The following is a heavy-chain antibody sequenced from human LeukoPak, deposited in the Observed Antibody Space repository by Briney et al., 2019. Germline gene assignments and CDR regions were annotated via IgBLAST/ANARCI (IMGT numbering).Heavy chain of an antibody. J-gene: IGHJ4*02. CDR3: ARDPLTYGSGRYYQAFDY. V-gene: IGHV3-30-3*01. CDR1: AFTFSSYA. D-gene: IGHD3-10*01. CDR2: ISYDGSSE. Sequence: PGRSLRLSCAASAFTFSSYAMHWVRQAPGKGLEWVAVISYDGSSEYHADSVKGRFIISRDNSKNTLYLQMNSLRAEDTAVYYCARDPLTYGSGRYYQAFDYWGQGTLVTVSS.